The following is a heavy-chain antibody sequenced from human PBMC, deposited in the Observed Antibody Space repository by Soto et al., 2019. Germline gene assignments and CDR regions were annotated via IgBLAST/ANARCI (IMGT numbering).Heavy chain of an antibody. CDR2: INSDGSST. Sequence: PGGSLRLSCAASGFTFSSYWMHLVRQAPGKGLVWVSRINSDGSSTSYADSVKGRFTISRDNAKNTLYLQMNSLRAEDTAVYYCARDPYCSGGSCYSHYWGQGTLVTVSS. D-gene: IGHD2-15*01. CDR3: ARDPYCSGGSCYSHY. CDR1: GFTFSSYW. V-gene: IGHV3-74*01. J-gene: IGHJ4*02.